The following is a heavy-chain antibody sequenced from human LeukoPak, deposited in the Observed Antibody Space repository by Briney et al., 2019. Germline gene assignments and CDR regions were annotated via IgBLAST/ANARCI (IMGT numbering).Heavy chain of an antibody. CDR3: ANGHCSSTSCYPEDDY. Sequence: PLETLSLTCAVSGYSISSGYYWGWIRQPPGKGLEWVANIKQDGSEKYYVDSVKGRFTISRDNAKNSLYLQMNSLRAEDTAVYYCANGHCSSTSCYPEDDYWGQGTLVTVSS. D-gene: IGHD2-2*01. CDR2: IKQDGSEK. V-gene: IGHV3-7*01. J-gene: IGHJ4*02. CDR1: GYSISSGYY.